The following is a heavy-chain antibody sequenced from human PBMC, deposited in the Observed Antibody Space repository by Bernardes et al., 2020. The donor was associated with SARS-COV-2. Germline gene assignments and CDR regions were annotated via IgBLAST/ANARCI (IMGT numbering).Heavy chain of an antibody. CDR1: GYTFTSYG. CDR3: ARDPYYDILTGSRALDY. D-gene: IGHD3-9*01. J-gene: IGHJ4*02. Sequence: ASVKVSCKASGYTFTSYGISWVRQAPGQGLEWMGWISAYNGNTNYAQKLQGRVTMTTDTSTSTAYMELRSLRSDDTAVYYCARDPYYDILTGSRALDYWGQGTLVTVSS. CDR2: ISAYNGNT. V-gene: IGHV1-18*01.